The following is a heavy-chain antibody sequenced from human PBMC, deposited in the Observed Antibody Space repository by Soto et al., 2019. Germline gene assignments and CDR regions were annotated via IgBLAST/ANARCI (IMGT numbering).Heavy chain of an antibody. V-gene: IGHV4-34*01. J-gene: IGHJ4*02. CDR2: INHSGST. CDR3: ARERGIDWTNGICYDAHASGYEGDCNY. Sequence: QVQLQQWGAGLLKPSETLSLTCAVYGGSFSGYYWSWIRQPPGKGLEWFGEINHSGSTNYNPSLKSRVTISVDTSKNQFSLNLSSVAAADTAVYYCARERGIDWTNGICYDAHASGYEGDCNYWGQGTLVTVSS. CDR1: GGSFSGYY. D-gene: IGHD2-8*01.